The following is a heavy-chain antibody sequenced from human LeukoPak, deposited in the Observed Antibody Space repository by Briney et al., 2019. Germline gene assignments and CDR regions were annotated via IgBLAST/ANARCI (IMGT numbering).Heavy chain of an antibody. V-gene: IGHV4-59*01. CDR3: ARYSAPVTSIDY. CDR2: IYRSGST. J-gene: IGHJ4*02. D-gene: IGHD2-21*02. CDR1: GGSISSNY. Sequence: SETLSLTCTVSGGSISSNYWSWIRQPPGKGLEWIGYIYRSGSTNYNPSLKSRVTISVDTSKNQFSLMLSSVTAADTAVYYCARYSAPVTSIDYWGQGTLVTVSS.